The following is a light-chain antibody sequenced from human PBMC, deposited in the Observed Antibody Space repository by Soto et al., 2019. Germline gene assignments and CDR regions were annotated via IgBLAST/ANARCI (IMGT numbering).Light chain of an antibody. CDR2: EVV. V-gene: IGLV2-8*01. J-gene: IGLJ2*01. Sequence: QSALTQPPSASGSPGQSVTISCTGTSSDVGGYNYVSWYQQHPGAAPKLMIYEVVKRPSGVPDRFSGSKSGNTASLTVSGPQAEDESDYYCSSYGGDNNVVFGGGTKLTLL. CDR3: SSYGGDNNVV. CDR1: SSDVGGYNY.